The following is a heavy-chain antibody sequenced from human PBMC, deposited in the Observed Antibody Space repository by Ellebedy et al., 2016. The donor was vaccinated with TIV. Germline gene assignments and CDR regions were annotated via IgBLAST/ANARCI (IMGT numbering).Heavy chain of an antibody. D-gene: IGHD1-20*01. J-gene: IGHJ3*01. CDR1: GGSISNYY. CDR2: MDYSGSK. CDR3: ARERNNWSDLDVFDV. Sequence: MPSETLSLTCTVSGGSISNYYWSWIRQLPGKGLEWIGYMDYSGSKTSNPSLQSRVTISVDTSKNQFSLKLTSVTTADPAVYYCARERNNWSDLDVFDVWGQGTMVTVSS. V-gene: IGHV4-59*01.